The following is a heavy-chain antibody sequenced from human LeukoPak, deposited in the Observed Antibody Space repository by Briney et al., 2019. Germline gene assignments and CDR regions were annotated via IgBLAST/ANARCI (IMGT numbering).Heavy chain of an antibody. CDR3: ARDFNSSSWERYNWFDP. J-gene: IGHJ5*02. V-gene: IGHV3-30-3*01. D-gene: IGHD6-13*01. Sequence: GRSLRLSCAASGFTFSSYAMQWVRQAPGKGLEWVAVISYDGSNKYYADSVKGRFTISRDNSKNTLYLQMNSLRAEDTAVYYCARDFNSSSWERYNWFDPWGQGTLVTVSS. CDR2: ISYDGSNK. CDR1: GFTFSSYA.